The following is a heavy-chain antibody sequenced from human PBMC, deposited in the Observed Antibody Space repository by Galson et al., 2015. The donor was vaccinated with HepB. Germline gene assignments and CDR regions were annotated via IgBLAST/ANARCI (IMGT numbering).Heavy chain of an antibody. V-gene: IGHV4-61*02. J-gene: IGHJ3*02. CDR3: ARVWGSGWYEAPQDVFDI. D-gene: IGHD6-19*01. Sequence: TLSLTCTVSGGSISSGSYYWSWIRQPAGKGLEWIGRISSSGSTNYNPSLKSRVTMSVDTSKNQFSLKLNSVTAADTAVYYCARVWGSGWYEAPQDVFDIWGQGTMVTVSS. CDR2: ISSSGST. CDR1: GGSISSGSYY.